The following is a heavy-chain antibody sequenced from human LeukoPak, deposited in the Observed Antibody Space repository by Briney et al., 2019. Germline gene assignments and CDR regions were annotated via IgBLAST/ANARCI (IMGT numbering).Heavy chain of an antibody. CDR2: ISGSGGST. D-gene: IGHD3-3*01. J-gene: IGHJ4*02. V-gene: IGHV3-23*01. Sequence: PGGSLRLSCAASGFTFSSYAMSWVRQAPGRGLEWVSAISGSGGSTYYADSVKGRFTISRDNSKNTLYLQMNSLRAEDTAVYYCAKDRRFLEWLWADYWGQGTLVTVSS. CDR1: GFTFSSYA. CDR3: AKDRRFLEWLWADY.